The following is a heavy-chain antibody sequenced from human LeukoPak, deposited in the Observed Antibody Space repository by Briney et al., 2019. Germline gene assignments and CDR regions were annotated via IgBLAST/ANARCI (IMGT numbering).Heavy chain of an antibody. CDR1: GFTFSSYG. Sequence: GGSLRLSCAASGFTFSSYGMHWVRQAPGKGLEWVAVISYDGSNKYYADSVKGRFTISKDNAKNSLYLQMNSLRAEDTALYHCARNNGMDVWGQGTTVIVSS. CDR3: ARNNGMDV. CDR2: ISYDGSNK. V-gene: IGHV3-30*03. J-gene: IGHJ6*02.